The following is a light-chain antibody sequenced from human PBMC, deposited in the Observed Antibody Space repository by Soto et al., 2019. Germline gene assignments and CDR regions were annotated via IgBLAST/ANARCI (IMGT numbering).Light chain of an antibody. V-gene: IGKV3-20*01. CDR2: GAS. CDR1: QSVSSSY. CDR3: HHYDSSPLT. J-gene: IGKJ4*01. Sequence: EIGLTQSPGTLSLSPGERATLSCRASQSVSSSYLAWYQQKPGQAPRLRIYGASSRATGIPDRFSGSGSGTDFTLTISRLEPEDFAVYYCHHYDSSPLTFGGGTTVEIK.